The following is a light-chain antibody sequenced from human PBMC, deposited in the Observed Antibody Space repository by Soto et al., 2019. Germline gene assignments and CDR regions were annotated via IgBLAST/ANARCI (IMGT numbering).Light chain of an antibody. CDR3: QQYNNWPLLIT. CDR1: QSVSSN. J-gene: IGKJ5*01. CDR2: GAS. Sequence: EIVMTQTPATLSVSPGERATVSCRSSQSVSSNLAWYQQKPGQAPRLLIYGASTRAAGIPARFSGSGSGTESTLTISSLQSEDFAVYYCQQYNNWPLLITFGQGTRLEIK. V-gene: IGKV3-15*01.